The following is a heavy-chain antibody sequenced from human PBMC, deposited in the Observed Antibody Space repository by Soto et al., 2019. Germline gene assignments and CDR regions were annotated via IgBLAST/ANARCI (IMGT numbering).Heavy chain of an antibody. Sequence: DVQLLESGGGFVQPGGSLRLSCAASQFTFSTYAITWVRQAPGKGLEWVSLISGSGGSTYYADSVKGRFTISRDNSKAKLYLQMDNLRAEDTAVYYCAKVHGSGNYHNLPDYWGQGTLVTVSS. CDR2: ISGSGGST. CDR3: AKVHGSGNYHNLPDY. V-gene: IGHV3-23*01. CDR1: QFTFSTYA. D-gene: IGHD3-10*01. J-gene: IGHJ4*02.